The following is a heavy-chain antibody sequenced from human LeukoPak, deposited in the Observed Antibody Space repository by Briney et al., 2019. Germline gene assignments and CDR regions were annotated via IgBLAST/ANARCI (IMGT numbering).Heavy chain of an antibody. CDR1: GFSFTFYG. D-gene: IGHD3-22*01. Sequence: PGRSLRPSCAASGFSFTFYGMHWVRQAPRKGLEWVAVISYDGSNKYYADSVKGRFTISRDASKNTLYLQMNSLRAEDTAVYYCAKDAGYYDSSGASLDYWGQGTLVTVSS. V-gene: IGHV3-30*18. CDR2: ISYDGSNK. J-gene: IGHJ4*02. CDR3: AKDAGYYDSSGASLDY.